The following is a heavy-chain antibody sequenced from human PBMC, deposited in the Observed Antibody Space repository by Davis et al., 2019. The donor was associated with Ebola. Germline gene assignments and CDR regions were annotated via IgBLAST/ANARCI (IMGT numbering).Heavy chain of an antibody. J-gene: IGHJ3*02. Sequence: SETLSLTCAVSGAFVSSGGYSWIWIRQPPGKGLEWIGYYYYTGSTYYSPSLRSRVTISVDTSKNQFSLKLSSVTAADTAVYYCARLRRDAFDIWGQGTMVTVSS. CDR3: ARLRRDAFDI. V-gene: IGHV4-30-2*03. CDR1: GAFVSSGGYS. CDR2: YYYTGST.